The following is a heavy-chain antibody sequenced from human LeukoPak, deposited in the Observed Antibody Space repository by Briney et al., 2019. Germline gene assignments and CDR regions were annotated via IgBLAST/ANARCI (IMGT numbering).Heavy chain of an antibody. D-gene: IGHD1-26*01. CDR2: IDWNGGST. V-gene: IGHV3-20*04. J-gene: IGHJ4*02. CDR1: GFTFDDYA. CDR3: ARFRYTGSYWTYFDY. Sequence: GGSLRLSCAASGFTFDDYAMSWVRQAPGKGLEWVSGIDWNGGSTGYVDSVKGRFTISRDNAKNSLFLRMNSLRAEDTALYYCARFRYTGSYWTYFDYWGQGTLVTVSS.